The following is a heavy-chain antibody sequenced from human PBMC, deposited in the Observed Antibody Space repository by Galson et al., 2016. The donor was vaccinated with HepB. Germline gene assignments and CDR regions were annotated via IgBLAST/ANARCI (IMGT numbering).Heavy chain of an antibody. V-gene: IGHV5-51*01. Sequence: QSGAEVKKPGESLKISCKGSGYNFMRNWIVWVRQMPGKGLEWMGSVYPADPDPRYSPSFQGQVTISADKSDNTAYLQWSSLRASDTAIYYCARQPLHPKYFDLWGRGTLVTVSS. J-gene: IGHJ2*01. CDR1: GYNFMRNW. CDR3: ARQPLHPKYFDL. CDR2: VYPADPDP.